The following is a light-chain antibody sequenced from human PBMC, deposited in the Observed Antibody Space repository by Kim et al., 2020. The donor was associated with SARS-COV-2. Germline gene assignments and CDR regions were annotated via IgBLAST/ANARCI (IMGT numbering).Light chain of an antibody. V-gene: IGLV6-57*02. CDR3: QSYDSNNHDSWV. J-gene: IGLJ3*02. Sequence: NFMLTQPHSVSESPGQTVTISCTGSSGSIASNYVQWYQQRPGSAPTTVIYEDDQRPSGVPDRFSGSIDSSSNSASLTISGLRPEDEADYYCQSYDSNNHDSWVFGGGTQLTVL. CDR2: EDD. CDR1: SGSIASNY.